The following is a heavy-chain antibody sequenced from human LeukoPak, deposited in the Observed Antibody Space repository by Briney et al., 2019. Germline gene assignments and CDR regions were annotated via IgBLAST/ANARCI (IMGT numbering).Heavy chain of an antibody. Sequence: PSETLSLTCTVSGGSISSSSYYWGWIRQPPGKGLEWIGSIYNSGSTYYNPSLKSRVTISVDTSKNQFSLKLSSVTAADTAVYYCARHSMVRDFYYYYYMDVWGKGTTVSVSS. CDR2: IYNSGST. J-gene: IGHJ6*03. D-gene: IGHD3-10*01. CDR3: ARHSMVRDFYYYYYMDV. V-gene: IGHV4-39*01. CDR1: GGSISSSSYY.